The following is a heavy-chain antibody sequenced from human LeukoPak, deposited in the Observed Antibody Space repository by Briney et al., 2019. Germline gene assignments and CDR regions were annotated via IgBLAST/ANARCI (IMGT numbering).Heavy chain of an antibody. J-gene: IGHJ3*02. CDR2: INPNSGGT. CDR3: ARAAFDAFDI. D-gene: IGHD3-3*02. V-gene: IGHV1-2*02. CDR1: GYTFTGYY. Sequence: GSVKVSCEASGYTFTGYYMHWGRQAPGQGREWVGWINPNSGGTNYAQKFQGRVTMTRDTSISTAYMGLSRRRSYVTAVYYCARAAFDAFDIWGQGTMVTVSS.